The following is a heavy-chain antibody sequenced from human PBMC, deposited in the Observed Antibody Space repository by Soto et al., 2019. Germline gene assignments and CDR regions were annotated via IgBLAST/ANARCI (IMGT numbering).Heavy chain of an antibody. CDR1: GFTFSSYA. J-gene: IGHJ4*02. CDR2: ISGSGGST. Sequence: HPGGSLRLSCAASGFTFSSYAMSWVRQAPGKGLEWVSAISGSGGSTYYADSVKGRFTISRDNSKNTLYLQMNSLRAEDTAVYYCAKATSITIFGVVGHYFDYWGQGTLVTVSS. D-gene: IGHD3-3*01. CDR3: AKATSITIFGVVGHYFDY. V-gene: IGHV3-23*01.